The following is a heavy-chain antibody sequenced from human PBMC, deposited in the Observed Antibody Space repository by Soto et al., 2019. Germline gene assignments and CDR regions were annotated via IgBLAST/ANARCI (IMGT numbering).Heavy chain of an antibody. Sequence: GGSLRLSCAASGFTFGSYAMTWVRQAPGKGLEWVSVISGSGGTTYYADSVKGRFTISRDNAKNSLYLQMNSLRDEDTAVYYCARDTQDDFWSGYYRDYWGQGTLVTVSS. CDR3: ARDTQDDFWSGYYRDY. CDR1: GFTFGSYA. CDR2: ISGSGGTT. D-gene: IGHD3-3*01. V-gene: IGHV3-23*01. J-gene: IGHJ4*02.